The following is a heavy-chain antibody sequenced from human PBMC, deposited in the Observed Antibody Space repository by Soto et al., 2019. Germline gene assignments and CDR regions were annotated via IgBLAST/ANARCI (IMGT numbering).Heavy chain of an antibody. J-gene: IGHJ2*01. CDR3: ARTAQWELHTYWYFDL. V-gene: IGHV1-69*01. D-gene: IGHD1-26*01. Sequence: QVQLVQSGAEVQKPGSSVKVSCKASGGTFSSYAISWVRQAPGQGLEWMGGIIPIFGTANYAQKFQGRVTITADESTSTAYMELSSLRSEDTAVYYCARTAQWELHTYWYFDLWGRGTLVTVSS. CDR1: GGTFSSYA. CDR2: IIPIFGTA.